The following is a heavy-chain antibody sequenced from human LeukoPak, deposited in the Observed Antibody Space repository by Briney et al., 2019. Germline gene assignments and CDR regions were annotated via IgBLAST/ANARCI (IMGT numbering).Heavy chain of an antibody. D-gene: IGHD1-26*01. CDR3: ARRRGGSYSYYYYYGMDV. J-gene: IGHJ6*02. CDR2: MNPNSGNT. V-gene: IGHV1-8*02. CDR1: GYTFTGYY. Sequence: ASVKVSCKASGYTFTGYYMHWVRQAPGQGLEWMGWMNPNSGNTGYAQKFQGRVTMTRNTSISTAYMELSSLRSEDTAVYYCARRRGGSYSYYYYYGMDVWGQGTTVTVSS.